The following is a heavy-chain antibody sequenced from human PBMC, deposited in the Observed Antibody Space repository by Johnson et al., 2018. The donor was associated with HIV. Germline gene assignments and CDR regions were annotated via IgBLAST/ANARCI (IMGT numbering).Heavy chain of an antibody. CDR1: GFTFSDHY. CDR2: SRNKANTYTT. V-gene: IGHV3-72*01. J-gene: IGHJ3*02. D-gene: IGHD2-21*01. Sequence: EMQLVESGGGLVLPGGSMRLSCEASGFTFSDHYMDWVRQAPGKGLEWVGRSRNKANTYTTEYAVSVKGRFTISRDDSKNSLYLQMNSLKTEDTAVYYCARDGYSGGFDIWGQGTMVTVSS. CDR3: ARDGYSGGFDI.